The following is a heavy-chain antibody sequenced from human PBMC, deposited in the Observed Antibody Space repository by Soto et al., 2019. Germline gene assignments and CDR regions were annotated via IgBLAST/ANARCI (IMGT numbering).Heavy chain of an antibody. D-gene: IGHD1-26*01. CDR3: AKEGLRWDAGAMDD. CDR2: ISASWTT. V-gene: IGHV4-4*07. Sequence: QVQLQESGPRLVKPSETLSLSCTVSGGSMNIHYWTWIRQPAGKGLEWVGLISASWTTNYNPSLKSRLAMSMDTYRNIFSLSLISIAAADSAVYYCAKEGLRWDAGAMDDWGQGTTVTVS. CDR1: GGSMNIHY. J-gene: IGHJ6*02.